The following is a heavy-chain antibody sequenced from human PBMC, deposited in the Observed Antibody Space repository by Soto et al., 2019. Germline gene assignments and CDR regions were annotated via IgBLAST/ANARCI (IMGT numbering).Heavy chain of an antibody. CDR1: GYTLTGHS. D-gene: IGHD5-18*01. V-gene: IGHV1-3*01. CDR3: TRDLNGGYPFDY. CDR2: TDPGSGYT. J-gene: IGHJ4*02. Sequence: QVQFMQSRAEVRQPGASVTISCKPSGYTLTGHSIQWVPQAAGQGLEWLAWTDPGSGYTESSQKFQGRITITKDNSAYTFYMDLSRLTSEDTAVYFCTRDLNGGYPFDYWGQGTLVTVSS.